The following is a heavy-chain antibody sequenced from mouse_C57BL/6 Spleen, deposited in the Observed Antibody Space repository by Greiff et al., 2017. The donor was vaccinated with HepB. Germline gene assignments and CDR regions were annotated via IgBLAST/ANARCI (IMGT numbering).Heavy chain of an antibody. CDR3: ATGNYDYDGAWFAY. J-gene: IGHJ3*01. D-gene: IGHD2-4*01. CDR1: GYAFSSYW. CDR2: IYPGDGDT. Sequence: VQLQQSGAELVKPGASVKISCKASGYAFSSYWMNWVKQRPGKGLEWIGQIYPGDGDTNYNGKFKGKATLTADKSSSTAYMQLSSLTSEDSAVCFCATGNYDYDGAWFAYWGQGTLVTVSA. V-gene: IGHV1-80*01.